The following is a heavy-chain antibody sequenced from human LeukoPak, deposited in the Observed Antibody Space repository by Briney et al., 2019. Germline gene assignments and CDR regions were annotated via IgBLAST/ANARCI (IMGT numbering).Heavy chain of an antibody. CDR2: IHWNSGTK. V-gene: IGHV3-9*01. CDR1: GFSFDDYG. CDR3: ARDSDYYYYYMDV. Sequence: SLRLSCAASGFSFDDYGMHWVRQAPGKGLEWVSGIHWNSGTKGYADSVRGRFTISRDNAKNSLYLQMNSLRAEDTAVYYCARDSDYYYYYMDVWGKGTTVTISS. J-gene: IGHJ6*03.